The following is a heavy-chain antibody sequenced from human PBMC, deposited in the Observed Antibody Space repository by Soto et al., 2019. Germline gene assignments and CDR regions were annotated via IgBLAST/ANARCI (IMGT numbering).Heavy chain of an antibody. D-gene: IGHD3-3*01. J-gene: IGHJ6*02. CDR3: ARQYYDFWSYTWSYYGMDV. V-gene: IGHV4-59*08. CDR2: IFFSGTT. CDR1: GGSISRNY. Sequence: SETLSLTXSVSGGSISRNYWTWIRQVPGRGLEWIGNIFFSGTTTYNPSLKSRLTISVDTSKNQVSLKLNAVTAADTAVYYCARQYYDFWSYTWSYYGMDVWGHGTTVTVSS.